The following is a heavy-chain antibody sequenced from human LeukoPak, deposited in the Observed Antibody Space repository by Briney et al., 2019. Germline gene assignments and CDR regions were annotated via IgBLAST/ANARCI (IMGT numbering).Heavy chain of an antibody. Sequence: ASVKVSCKASGYTFTSYGISWVRQAPGQGLKWMGWISAYNGNTNYAQKLQGRVTMTTDTSTSTAYMELRSLRSDDTAVYYCARVGAPGDTAMVFDYWGQGTLVTVSS. CDR1: GYTFTSYG. CDR3: ARVGAPGDTAMVFDY. V-gene: IGHV1-18*01. CDR2: ISAYNGNT. D-gene: IGHD5-18*01. J-gene: IGHJ4*02.